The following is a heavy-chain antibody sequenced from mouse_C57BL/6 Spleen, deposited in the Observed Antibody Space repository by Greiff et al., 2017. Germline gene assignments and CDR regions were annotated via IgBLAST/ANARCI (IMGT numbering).Heavy chain of an antibody. Sequence: QVQLQQSGPELVKPGASVKISCKASGYAFSSSWMNWVKQRPGKGLEWIGQIYPGDGDTNYNGKFKGKATLTADKSSSTAYMQLSSLTSEDSAVYFCARDGNFDYWGHGTTLTVSS. CDR2: IYPGDGDT. CDR3: ARDGNFDY. V-gene: IGHV1-80*01. J-gene: IGHJ2*01. D-gene: IGHD2-1*01. CDR1: GYAFSSSW.